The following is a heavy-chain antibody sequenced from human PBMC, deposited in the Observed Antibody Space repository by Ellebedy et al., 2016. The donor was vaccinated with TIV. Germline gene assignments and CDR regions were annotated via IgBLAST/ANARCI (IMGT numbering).Heavy chain of an antibody. J-gene: IGHJ4*02. V-gene: IGHV3-21*01. CDR1: GFTFSSYS. CDR2: ISSSSSYI. CDR3: ASIYGSGSYSILNFDY. Sequence: PGGSLRLSCAASGFTFSSYSMNWVRQAPGKGLEWVSSISSSSSYIYYADSVKGRFTISRDNSKNTLYLQMNSLRAEDTAVYYCASIYGSGSYSILNFDYWGQGTLVTVSS. D-gene: IGHD3-10*01.